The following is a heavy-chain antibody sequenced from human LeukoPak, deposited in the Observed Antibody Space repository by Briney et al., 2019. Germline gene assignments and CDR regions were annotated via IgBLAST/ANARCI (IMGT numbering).Heavy chain of an antibody. J-gene: IGHJ5*02. Sequence: GGSLRLSCAASGFTFSSYWMSWVRQAPGKGLEWVANIKQGGSEKYYVDSVKGRFTISRDNAKNSLYLQMNSLRAEDTAVYYCARKGDYGDWSNWFDPWGQGTLVTVSS. CDR2: IKQGGSEK. CDR1: GFTFSSYW. CDR3: ARKGDYGDWSNWFDP. V-gene: IGHV3-7*01. D-gene: IGHD4-17*01.